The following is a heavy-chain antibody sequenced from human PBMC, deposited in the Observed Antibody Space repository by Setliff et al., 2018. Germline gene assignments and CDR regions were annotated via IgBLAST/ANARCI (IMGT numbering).Heavy chain of an antibody. CDR1: GGPISSHY. CDR2: IYYSGST. CDR3: ARGFGYYYDSSGYYFHYGMDV. D-gene: IGHD3-22*01. J-gene: IGHJ6*02. V-gene: IGHV4-59*11. Sequence: SETLSLTCTVSGGPISSHYWSWIRQPPGKGLEWIGSIYYSGSTNYNPSLKSRVTISVDTSKNQFSLKLSSVTAADTAVYYCARGFGYYYDSSGYYFHYGMDVWGQGTTVTVSS.